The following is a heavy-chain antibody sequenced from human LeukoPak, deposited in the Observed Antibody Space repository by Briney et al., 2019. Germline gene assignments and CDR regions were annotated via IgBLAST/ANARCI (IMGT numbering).Heavy chain of an antibody. CDR1: GFTLSDYW. CDR3: ARAPQIGFSGFDKNY. D-gene: IGHD5-12*01. Sequence: GGSLRLSCAASGFTLSDYWVHWVRQAPGKGLVWVSRINSDGSRIIYADSVKGRFTISRDNAKNTVYLQMNSLRADDTAVYFCARAPQIGFSGFDKNYWGQGTLVTVSS. CDR2: INSDGSRI. V-gene: IGHV3-74*01. J-gene: IGHJ4*02.